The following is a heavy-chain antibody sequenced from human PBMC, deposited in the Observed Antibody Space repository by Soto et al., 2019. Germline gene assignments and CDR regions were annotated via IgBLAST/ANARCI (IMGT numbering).Heavy chain of an antibody. CDR1: GFTFSNAW. J-gene: IGHJ4*02. D-gene: IGHD2-15*01. V-gene: IGHV3-15*01. CDR3: SKEVPGYCSGGSCYAIDY. Sequence: EVQLVESGGGLVKPGGSLRLSCAASGFTFSNAWMSWVRQAPGKGLEWVGRIKSKTDGGTTDYAAHVKGRFTISRDDSKNTLYLQMNRLKTEDTAVYYCSKEVPGYCSGGSCYAIDYWGQGTLVTVSS. CDR2: IKSKTDGGTT.